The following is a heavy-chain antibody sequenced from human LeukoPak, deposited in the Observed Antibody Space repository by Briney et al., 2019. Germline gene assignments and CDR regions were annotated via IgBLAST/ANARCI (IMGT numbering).Heavy chain of an antibody. CDR1: GFTFSSYS. CDR2: ISSSSSYI. Sequence: GGSLRLSCAASGFTFSSYSMNWVRQAPGKGLEWVSSISSSSSYIYYADSVKGRFTISRDNAKNSLYLQMSSLRAEDTAVYYCARAVNSGYDLDYWGQGTLVTVSS. D-gene: IGHD5-12*01. CDR3: ARAVNSGYDLDY. J-gene: IGHJ4*02. V-gene: IGHV3-21*01.